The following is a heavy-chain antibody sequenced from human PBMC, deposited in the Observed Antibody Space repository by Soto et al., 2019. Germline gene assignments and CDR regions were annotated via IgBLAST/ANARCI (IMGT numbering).Heavy chain of an antibody. D-gene: IGHD3-10*01. J-gene: IGHJ6*02. CDR1: GGSFSGYY. V-gene: IGHV4-34*01. CDR2: INHSGST. Sequence: SETLSLTCAVYGGSFSGYYWSWIRQPPGKGLEWIGEINHSGSTNYNPSLKSRVTISVDTSKNQFSLKLSSVTAADTAVYYCASGYYGSGSYNGSSYYYYYYGMDAWGQGTTVTVSS. CDR3: ASGYYGSGSYNGSSYYYYYYGMDA.